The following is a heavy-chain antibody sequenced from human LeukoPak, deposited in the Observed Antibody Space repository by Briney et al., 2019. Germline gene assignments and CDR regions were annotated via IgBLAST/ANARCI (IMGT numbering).Heavy chain of an antibody. Sequence: PGGSLRLSCAASGFTLNNYNMNWVRQAPGKGLEWIAYITPRGVTMHGDSVKGRFSISRDDAKNSVFLQMNSLRGEDTAVYHCVREKSVGDYWYFDHWSRGTQVTVSS. CDR2: ITPRGVTM. J-gene: IGHJ2*01. CDR3: VREKSVGDYWYFDH. V-gene: IGHV3-48*03. CDR1: GFTLNNYN. D-gene: IGHD4-23*01.